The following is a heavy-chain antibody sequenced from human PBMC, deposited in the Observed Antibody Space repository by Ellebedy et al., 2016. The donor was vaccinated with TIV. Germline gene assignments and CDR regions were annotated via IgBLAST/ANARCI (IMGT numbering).Heavy chain of an antibody. CDR1: GFIFDDYA. CDR3: ATTRGYLDV. V-gene: IGHV3-9*01. Sequence: SLKISXRGSGFIFDDYAMQWVRLTPGKGLEWVSGMSWNGQTVDYADSVKGRFTISRDNSRNSLYLQMNSLRVEDTALYYCATTRGYLDVWGKGTAVTVSS. D-gene: IGHD6-13*01. J-gene: IGHJ6*04. CDR2: MSWNGQTV.